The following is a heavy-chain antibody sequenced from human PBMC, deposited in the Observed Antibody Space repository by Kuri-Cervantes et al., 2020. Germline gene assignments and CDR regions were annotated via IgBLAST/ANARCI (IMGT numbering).Heavy chain of an antibody. J-gene: IGHJ4*02. D-gene: IGHD4-17*01. CDR3: VREKRPYGDYPPTFDY. CDR1: GGSFSGYY. V-gene: IGHV4-34*01. Sequence: ESLKISCAVYGGSFSGYYWSWIRQPPGKGLEWIGEINHSGSTNYNPSLKNRVTISVDTSKNQFSLKLSSVTAADTAVYYCVREKRPYGDYPPTFDYWGQGALVTVSS. CDR2: INHSGST.